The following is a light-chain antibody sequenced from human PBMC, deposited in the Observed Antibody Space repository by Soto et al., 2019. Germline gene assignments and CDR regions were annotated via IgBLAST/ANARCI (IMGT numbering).Light chain of an antibody. CDR1: QSIGRS. CDR2: DAS. J-gene: IGKJ4*01. CDR3: EHRYSWPLT. Sequence: EVVLTQSPATLSLSLGERATLSCRASQSIGRSLAWYQQRPGQAPSLLISDASNRATAIPARFSGSGSGKDFSLTISSLESEDFAVYYCEHRYSWPLTFGGGTKVEIK. V-gene: IGKV3-11*01.